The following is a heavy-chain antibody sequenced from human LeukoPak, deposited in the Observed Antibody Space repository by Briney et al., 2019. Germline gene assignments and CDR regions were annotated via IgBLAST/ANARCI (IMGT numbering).Heavy chain of an antibody. Sequence: ASVKVSCKASGYTFTGYYMHWVRQAPGQGLEWMGWINPNSGGTNYAQKFQGRVTMTRDTSISTAYMELSRLRSDDTAVYYCARGTYSSGWYDRVYWGQGTLVTVSS. J-gene: IGHJ4*02. V-gene: IGHV1-2*02. CDR1: GYTFTGYY. CDR2: INPNSGGT. CDR3: ARGTYSSGWYDRVY. D-gene: IGHD6-19*01.